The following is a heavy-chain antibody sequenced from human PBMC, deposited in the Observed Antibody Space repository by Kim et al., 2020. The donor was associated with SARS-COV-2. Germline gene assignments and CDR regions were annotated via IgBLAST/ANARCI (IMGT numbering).Heavy chain of an antibody. Sequence: GGSLRLSCAASGFTFSSYEMNWVRQAPGKGLEWVSYISSSGSTIYYADSVKGRFTISRDNAKNSLYLQMNSLRAEDTAVYYCARGYDFWSGYQAGTQRGGMDVWGQGTTVTVSS. V-gene: IGHV3-48*03. CDR1: GFTFSSYE. CDR3: ARGYDFWSGYQAGTQRGGMDV. D-gene: IGHD3-3*01. J-gene: IGHJ6*02. CDR2: ISSSGSTI.